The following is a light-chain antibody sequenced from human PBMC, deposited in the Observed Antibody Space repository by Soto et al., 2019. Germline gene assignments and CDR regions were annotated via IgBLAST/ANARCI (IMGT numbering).Light chain of an antibody. CDR3: QQYGSSLGVT. CDR1: QSVYNN. Sequence: EIVMTQSPATLSVSPGERATLSCRASQSVYNNLAWYQQKPGQAPRLLIYGASSRATGIPDRFSGSGSGTDFTLTISRLEPEDFAVYYCQQYGSSLGVTFGGGTKVDIK. V-gene: IGKV3-20*01. J-gene: IGKJ4*01. CDR2: GAS.